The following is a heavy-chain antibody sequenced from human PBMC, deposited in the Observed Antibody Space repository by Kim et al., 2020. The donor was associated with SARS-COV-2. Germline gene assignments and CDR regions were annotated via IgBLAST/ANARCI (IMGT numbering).Heavy chain of an antibody. J-gene: IGHJ6*02. V-gene: IGHV1-69*13. D-gene: IGHD1-26*01. Sequence: SVKVSCKASGGTFSSYAISWVRQAPGQGLEWMGGIIPIFGTANYAQKFQGRVTITADESTSTAYMELSSLRSEDTAVYYCFIVGATYYYYGMDVWGQGTTVTVSS. CDR3: FIVGATYYYYGMDV. CDR1: GGTFSSYA. CDR2: IIPIFGTA.